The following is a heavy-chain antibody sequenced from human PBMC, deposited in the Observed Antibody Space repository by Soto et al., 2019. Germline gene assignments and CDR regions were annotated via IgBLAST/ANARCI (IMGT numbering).Heavy chain of an antibody. Sequence: GGSLRLSCAASGFTFSNAWMSWVRQAPGKGLEWVGRIKSKTDGGTTDYAAPVKGRFTISRDDSKNTLYLQMNSLKTEDTAVYYCTTAIRQGYCSSTSCYRGNFDYWGQGTLVTVSS. CDR3: TTAIRQGYCSSTSCYRGNFDY. J-gene: IGHJ4*02. V-gene: IGHV3-15*01. CDR2: IKSKTDGGTT. D-gene: IGHD2-2*02. CDR1: GFTFSNAW.